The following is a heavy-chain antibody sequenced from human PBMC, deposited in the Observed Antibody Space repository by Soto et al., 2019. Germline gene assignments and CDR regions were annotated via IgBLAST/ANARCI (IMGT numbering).Heavy chain of an antibody. D-gene: IGHD5-18*01. CDR3: ARDAGYSYGWGNYGMDV. J-gene: IGHJ6*02. CDR2: IYSGGST. Sequence: EVQLVETGGGLIQPGGSLRLSCAASGFTVSNNYMSWVRQAPGKGLEWVSVIYSGGSTYYADSVKCRFTISRDNSKNTLYLQLNSLRADDTAVYYGARDAGYSYGWGNYGMDVWCQGPTVAVSS. V-gene: IGHV3-53*02. CDR1: GFTVSNNY.